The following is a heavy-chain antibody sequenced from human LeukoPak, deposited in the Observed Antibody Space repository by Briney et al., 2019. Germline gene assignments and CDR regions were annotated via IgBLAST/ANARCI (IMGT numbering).Heavy chain of an antibody. J-gene: IGHJ5*02. CDR2: ISSSSYI. Sequence: GGSLRLSCAASGFTFSSYSMNWVRQAPGKGLEWFSSISSSSYIYYADSVKGRFTISRDNAKNSLYLQMNRLRAEDTAVYYCARVRGYCTNGVCHRGNNWFDPWGQGTLVTVSS. V-gene: IGHV3-21*01. CDR1: GFTFSSYS. D-gene: IGHD2-8*01. CDR3: ARVRGYCTNGVCHRGNNWFDP.